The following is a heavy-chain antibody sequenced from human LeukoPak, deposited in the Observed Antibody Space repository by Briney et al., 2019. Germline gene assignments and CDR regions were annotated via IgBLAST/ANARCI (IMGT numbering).Heavy chain of an antibody. D-gene: IGHD1-1*01. Sequence: ASVKVSRKASGHTLTVHYIHWVRQGPGQGLEWLGWISIHSGDTHYAQKYHGRVTMTSDTYISTGYMELSTLQFDDKAVSLCAREWQLGLDNWGQGTMVTVSS. J-gene: IGHJ3*01. CDR1: GHTLTVHY. V-gene: IGHV1-2*02. CDR2: ISIHSGDT. CDR3: AREWQLGLDN.